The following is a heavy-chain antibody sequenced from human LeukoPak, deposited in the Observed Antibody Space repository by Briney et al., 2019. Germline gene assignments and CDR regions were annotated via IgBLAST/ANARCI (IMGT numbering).Heavy chain of an antibody. Sequence: GASVKVSCKTSGYAFTSYAMHWVRQAPGQRLEWMGWINAGNGNTKYSQKFQGRVTITRDTSASTAYMELSSLRSEDTAVYYCARDNDSSGNYYFDYWGQGTLVTVSS. J-gene: IGHJ4*02. CDR2: INAGNGNT. V-gene: IGHV1-3*01. CDR1: GYAFTSYA. D-gene: IGHD3-22*01. CDR3: ARDNDSSGNYYFDY.